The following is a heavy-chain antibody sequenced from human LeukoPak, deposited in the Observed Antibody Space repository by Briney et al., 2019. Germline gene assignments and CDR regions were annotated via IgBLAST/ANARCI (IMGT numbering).Heavy chain of an antibody. D-gene: IGHD6-6*01. J-gene: IGHJ5*02. CDR1: GYTFTGYY. CDR2: INPNSGGI. V-gene: IGHV1-2*02. Sequence: ASVKVSCKASGYTFTGYYMHWVRQAPGQGLEWMGWINPNSGGINYAQKFQGRVTMTRDTSISTAYMELSRLRSDDTAVYYCARSPPGIAARVGWFDPWDQGTLVTVSS. CDR3: ARSPPGIAARVGWFDP.